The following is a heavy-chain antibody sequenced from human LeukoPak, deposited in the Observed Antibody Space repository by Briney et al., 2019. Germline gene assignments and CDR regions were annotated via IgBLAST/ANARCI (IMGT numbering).Heavy chain of an antibody. J-gene: IGHJ4*02. CDR3: ASPREMATIGVFDY. V-gene: IGHV1-46*01. Sequence: ASVKVSCKASGYTFTSYYMHWVRQAPGQGLEWMGIINPSGGSTSYAQKLQGRVTMTTDTSTTTAYMELSSLRSEDTAVYYCASPREMATIGVFDYWGQGTLVTVSS. CDR2: INPSGGST. CDR1: GYTFTSYY. D-gene: IGHD5-24*01.